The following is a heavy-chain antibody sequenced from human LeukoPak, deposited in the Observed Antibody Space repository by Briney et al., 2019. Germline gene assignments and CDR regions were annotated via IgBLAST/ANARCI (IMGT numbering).Heavy chain of an antibody. CDR1: GSTLSSYA. D-gene: IGHD1-26*01. V-gene: IGHV3-30-3*02. CDR3: AKPQWELFYFDY. CDR2: ISYDGSNK. J-gene: IGHJ4*02. Sequence: GGSLRLSCAASGSTLSSYAMHWVRQAPGKGLEWVAVISYDGSNKYYADSVKGRFTISRDNSKNTLYLQMNSLRAEDTAVYYCAKPQWELFYFDYWGQGTLVTVSS.